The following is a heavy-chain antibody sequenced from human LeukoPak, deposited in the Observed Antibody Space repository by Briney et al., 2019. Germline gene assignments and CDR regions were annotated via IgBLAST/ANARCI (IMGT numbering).Heavy chain of an antibody. CDR3: AKLSGWSPFSLASHFDP. V-gene: IGHV4-34*01. CDR1: GGSFSGYY. CDR2: INHSGST. J-gene: IGHJ5*02. D-gene: IGHD6-19*01. Sequence: SETLSLTCAVYGGSFSGYYWSWIRQPPGKGLEWIGEINHSGSTNYNPSLKSRVTISVDTSKNQFSLKLSSVTAADTAVYYCAKLSGWSPFSLASHFDPWGQGTLVTVSS.